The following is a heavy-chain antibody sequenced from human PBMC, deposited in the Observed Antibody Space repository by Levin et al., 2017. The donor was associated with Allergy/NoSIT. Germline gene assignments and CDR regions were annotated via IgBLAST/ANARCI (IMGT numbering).Heavy chain of an antibody. Sequence: SCTVSGGSISSYYWSWIRQPPGKGLEWIGYIYYSGSTNYNPSLKSRVTISVDTSKNQFSLKLSSVTAADTAVYYCASGCSGGSCYGDAFDIWGQGTMVTVSS. CDR2: IYYSGST. CDR3: ASGCSGGSCYGDAFDI. D-gene: IGHD2-15*01. CDR1: GGSISSYY. V-gene: IGHV4-59*01. J-gene: IGHJ3*02.